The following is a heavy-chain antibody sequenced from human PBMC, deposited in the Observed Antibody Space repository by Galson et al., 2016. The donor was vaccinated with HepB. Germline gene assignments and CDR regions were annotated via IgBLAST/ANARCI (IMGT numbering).Heavy chain of an antibody. CDR2: IYYTGST. V-gene: IGHV4-59*12. CDR3: ARGPTIAAAGTGDWYFDL. J-gene: IGHJ2*01. CDR1: GGSISSYY. D-gene: IGHD6-13*01. Sequence: SETLSLTCALSGGSISSYYWNWVRQPPGKGLQWIGYIYYTGSTNYDPSLKSRATISVDTSKNQFSLRLTSVIAADTAVYYCARGPTIAAAGTGDWYFDLWGCGALVTVSS.